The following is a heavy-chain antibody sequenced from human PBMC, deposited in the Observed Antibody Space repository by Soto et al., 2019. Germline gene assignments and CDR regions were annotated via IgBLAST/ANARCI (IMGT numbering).Heavy chain of an antibody. J-gene: IGHJ4*02. CDR3: ARDGDDSSSWYRTSIGTARAYFDY. V-gene: IGHV3-30-3*01. D-gene: IGHD6-13*01. CDR2: TSYDGSNK. CDR1: GFTFSSYA. Sequence: GGSLRLSCAASGFTFSSYAMHWVRQAPGKGLEWVAVTSYDGSNKYYADSVKGRFTISRDNSKNTLYLQMNSLRAEDTAVYYCARDGDDSSSWYRTSIGTARAYFDYWGQGTLVTVSS.